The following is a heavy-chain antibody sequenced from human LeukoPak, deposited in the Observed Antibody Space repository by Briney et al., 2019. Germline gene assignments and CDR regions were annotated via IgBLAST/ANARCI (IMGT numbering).Heavy chain of an antibody. Sequence: GASVKVSCKASGYTFTSYGISWVRQAPGQGLEWMGWISAYNGNTNYAQKLQGRVTMPTDTSTSTAYMELRSLRSDDTAVYYCARVTYYYDSSGYSRLDYYYGMDVWGQGTTVTVSS. CDR3: ARVTYYYDSSGYSRLDYYYGMDV. D-gene: IGHD3-22*01. CDR1: GYTFTSYG. J-gene: IGHJ6*02. V-gene: IGHV1-18*01. CDR2: ISAYNGNT.